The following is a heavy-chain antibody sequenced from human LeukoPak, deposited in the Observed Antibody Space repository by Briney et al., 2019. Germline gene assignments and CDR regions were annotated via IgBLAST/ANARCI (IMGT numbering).Heavy chain of an antibody. D-gene: IGHD1-26*01. CDR1: GGSISSYY. V-gene: IGHV4-59*01. Sequence: SETLSLTCTVSGGSISSYYWSWIRQPPGKGLEWIGYIYYSGSTNYNPSLKSRVTISVDTSKNQFSLKLSSVTDADTAVYYCARKSGSYSPKQNAFDIWGQGTMVTVSS. CDR2: IYYSGST. CDR3: ARKSGSYSPKQNAFDI. J-gene: IGHJ3*02.